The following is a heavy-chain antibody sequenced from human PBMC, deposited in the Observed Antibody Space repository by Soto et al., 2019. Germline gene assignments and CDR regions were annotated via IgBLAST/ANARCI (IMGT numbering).Heavy chain of an antibody. CDR3: ARSYSGSYGTAVYGMDV. V-gene: IGHV1-69*06. J-gene: IGHJ6*02. D-gene: IGHD1-26*01. CDR1: GYTFTSYA. Sequence: SVKVSCKASGYTFTSYAMHWVRQAPGQGLEWMGGIIPIFGTANYAQKFQGRVTIAADKSTSTAYMELSSLRSEDTAVYYCARSYSGSYGTAVYGMDVWGQGTTVTVSS. CDR2: IIPIFGTA.